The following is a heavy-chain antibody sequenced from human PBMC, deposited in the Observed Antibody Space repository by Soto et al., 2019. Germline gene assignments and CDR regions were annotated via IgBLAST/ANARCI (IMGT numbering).Heavy chain of an antibody. CDR2: INPNSGGT. D-gene: IGHD3-22*01. CDR3: ARVGYYDSSGPDH. Sequence: ASVKVSCKSSRYTFTGYYMHWVRQAPGQRLEXMGWINPNSGGTTYAQKFQGRVNMTRDTSISTGYMELSRLRSDDTAVYYCARVGYYDSSGPDHWGQGTLVTVSS. J-gene: IGHJ5*02. V-gene: IGHV1-2*02. CDR1: RYTFTGYY.